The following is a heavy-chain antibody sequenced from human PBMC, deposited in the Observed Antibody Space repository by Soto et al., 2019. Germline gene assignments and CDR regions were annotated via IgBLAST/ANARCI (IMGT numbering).Heavy chain of an antibody. Sequence: QVQLDESGPGLVQPSQTLSLSCTASGASVSTGVYYWTWIRQHPGKGLEWIGYIDNSGSTYYNPSLTGRVDISVDTSKHEFSLNLQSLTAADTAFYYCAGAVSDFDVRRYRTSYFDQWGQGILVTVSS. V-gene: IGHV4-31*03. CDR3: AGAVSDFDVRRYRTSYFDQ. CDR2: IDNSGST. J-gene: IGHJ4*02. CDR1: GASVSTGVYY. D-gene: IGHD3-10*02.